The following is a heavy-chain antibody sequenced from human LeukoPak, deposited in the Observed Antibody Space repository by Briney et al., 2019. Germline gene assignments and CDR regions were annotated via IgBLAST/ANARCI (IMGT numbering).Heavy chain of an antibody. J-gene: IGHJ4*02. D-gene: IGHD3-22*01. V-gene: IGHV3-7*01. CDR3: ARGLYYESSGYYGY. CDR1: GFTYSSYW. Sequence: PGGSLRLSCAASGFTYSSYWMSWVRQTPGKGLEWVANINQDGSEKYYVDSVKGRFTISRDNAKNSLYLQMNSLRVEDTAVYYCARGLYYESSGYYGYWGQGTLVTVFS. CDR2: INQDGSEK.